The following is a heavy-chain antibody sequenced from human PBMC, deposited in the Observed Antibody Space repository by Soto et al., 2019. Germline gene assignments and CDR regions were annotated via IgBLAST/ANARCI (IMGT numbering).Heavy chain of an antibody. J-gene: IGHJ5*02. V-gene: IGHV4-39*01. CDR2: IFYSGST. CDR1: GGSISTSRSY. Sequence: PSETLSLTCSVSGGSISTSRSYWAWIRQPPGKGLEWLANIFYSGSTFYNPSLESRVSVSVETSKNEFSMKLRSVTAADMVFYYCARQPTTGDTDLWFDPWGQGTLVTVSS. CDR3: ARQPTTGDTDLWFDP. D-gene: IGHD2-21*01.